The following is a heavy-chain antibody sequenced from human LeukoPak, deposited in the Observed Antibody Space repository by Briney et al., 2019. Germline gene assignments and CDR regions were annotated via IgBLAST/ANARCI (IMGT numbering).Heavy chain of an antibody. CDR3: AKDPDSSGSF. D-gene: IGHD6-19*01. V-gene: IGHV3-23*01. CDR2: ISGSGGST. Sequence: GGSLRLSCAASGFTLNSAWMSWVRQAPGKGLEWVSAISGSGGSTYYADSVKGRFTISRDNSKNTLYLQMNSLRAEDTAVYYCAKDPDSSGSFWGQGTLVTVSS. J-gene: IGHJ4*02. CDR1: GFTLNSAW.